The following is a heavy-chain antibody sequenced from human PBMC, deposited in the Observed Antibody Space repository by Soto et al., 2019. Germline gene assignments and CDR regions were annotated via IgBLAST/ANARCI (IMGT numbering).Heavy chain of an antibody. CDR1: GFSFSSYW. V-gene: IGHV3-7*01. J-gene: IGHJ3*02. CDR2: IKQDGSEK. Sequence: EVQLVESGGGLVQPGGSLRLSCVAFGFSFSSYWMTWVRQAPGKGLEWVANIKQDGSEKYYVDSVKGRFTVSRDNAKNSLSLQMNSLRAEDTAMSYCVSGSRYSGSGAFDIWGLGKTVTVSS. D-gene: IGHD2-15*01. CDR3: VSGSRYSGSGAFDI.